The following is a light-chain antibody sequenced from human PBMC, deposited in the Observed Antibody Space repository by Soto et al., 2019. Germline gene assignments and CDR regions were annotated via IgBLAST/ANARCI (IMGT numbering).Light chain of an antibody. CDR2: SNN. Sequence: QSVLTQPPSASGTPGQRVSISCSGGSSNLGSNPVTWYLHLPGTAPKLLIYSNNQRPSGVPDRFSGSKSGTSASLAISGLQSEDEADYFCSAWDDSIYGPVFGGGTKLTVL. CDR1: SSNLGSNP. J-gene: IGLJ2*01. CDR3: SAWDDSIYGPV. V-gene: IGLV1-44*01.